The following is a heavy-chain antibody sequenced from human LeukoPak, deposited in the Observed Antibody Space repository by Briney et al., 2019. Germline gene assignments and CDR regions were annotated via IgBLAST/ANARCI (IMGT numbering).Heavy chain of an antibody. Sequence: SETLSLTCTVSGGSIISDNRSWDWIRQPPGKGLEWIGNLHHSGSTAYNPSFQSRVTMSVDTSKNQFSLKLTSLTAADTAVYYCAGHRGGYEKFDSWGQGTLVTVFS. CDR1: GGSIISDNRS. CDR2: LHHSGST. CDR3: AGHRGGYEKFDS. J-gene: IGHJ5*01. D-gene: IGHD5-12*01. V-gene: IGHV4-39*01.